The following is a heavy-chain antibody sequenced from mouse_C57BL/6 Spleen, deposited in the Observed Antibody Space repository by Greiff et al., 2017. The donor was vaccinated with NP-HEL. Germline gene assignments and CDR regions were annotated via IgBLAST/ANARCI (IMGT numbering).Heavy chain of an antibody. J-gene: IGHJ3*01. V-gene: IGHV3-6*01. CDR3: ARAPLYYGNSWFAY. CDR1: GYSITSGYY. CDR2: ISYDGSN. Sequence: EVQVVESGPGLVKPSQSLSLTCSVTGYSITSGYYWNWIRQFPGNKLEWMGYISYDGSNNYNPSLKNRISITRDTSKNQFFLKLNSVTTEDTATYYCARAPLYYGNSWFAYWGQGTLVTVSA. D-gene: IGHD2-1*01.